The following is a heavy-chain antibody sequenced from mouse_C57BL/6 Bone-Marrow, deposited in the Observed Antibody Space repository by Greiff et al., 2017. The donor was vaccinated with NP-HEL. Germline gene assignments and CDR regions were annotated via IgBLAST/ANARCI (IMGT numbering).Heavy chain of an antibody. CDR2: IHPNSGST. CDR1: GYTFTSYW. D-gene: IGHD2-5*01. J-gene: IGHJ4*01. Sequence: QVQLQQPGAELVKPGASVKLSCKASGYTFTSYWMHWVKQRPGQGLEWIGMIHPNSGSTNYNEKFKSKATLTVDKSSSTAYMQLSSLTSEDSAVYYCARTHSNYPYYAMDYWGQGTSVTVSS. V-gene: IGHV1-64*01. CDR3: ARTHSNYPYYAMDY.